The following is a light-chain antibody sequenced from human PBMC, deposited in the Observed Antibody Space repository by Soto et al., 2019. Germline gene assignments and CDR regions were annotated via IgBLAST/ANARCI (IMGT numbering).Light chain of an antibody. CDR2: SAS. J-gene: IGKJ4*01. V-gene: IGKV3-20*01. CDR3: QQYVSSPLT. CDR1: QSVSSSH. Sequence: EIVLTQSPGTLSLSPGERASLSYRASQSVSSSHLAWYQQKPGQAPRLLIYSASSRATGIPDRFSGSGSGTDFTLTISRLEPEDFAVYYCQQYVSSPLTFGGGTKVDIK.